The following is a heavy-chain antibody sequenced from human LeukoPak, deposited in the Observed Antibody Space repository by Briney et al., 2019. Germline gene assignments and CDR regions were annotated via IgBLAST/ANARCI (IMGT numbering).Heavy chain of an antibody. CDR3: ARDQEWLVIDY. V-gene: IGHV4-4*07. J-gene: IGHJ4*02. D-gene: IGHD6-19*01. Sequence: SETLSLTSSGSACSISSYYWSWIPPPAGKGLPWIGRLYTSGSTNYNHSLKSRVTMSVDTSKNEFSLKLSSVTAADTAVYYCARDQEWLVIDYWGQGTLVTVSS. CDR2: LYTSGST. CDR1: ACSISSYY.